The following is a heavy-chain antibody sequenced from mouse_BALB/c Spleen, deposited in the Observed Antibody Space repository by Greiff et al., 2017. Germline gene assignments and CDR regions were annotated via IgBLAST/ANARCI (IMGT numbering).Heavy chain of an antibody. CDR3: AREDGYAMDY. CDR1: GYSFTGYY. Sequence: VQLKQSGPELVKPGASVKISCKASGYSFTGYYMHWVKQSHVKSLEWIGRINPYNGATSYNQNFKDKASLTVDKSSSTAYMELHSLTSEDSAVYYCAREDGYAMDYWGQGTSVTVSS. J-gene: IGHJ4*01. V-gene: IGHV1-26*01. CDR2: INPYNGAT.